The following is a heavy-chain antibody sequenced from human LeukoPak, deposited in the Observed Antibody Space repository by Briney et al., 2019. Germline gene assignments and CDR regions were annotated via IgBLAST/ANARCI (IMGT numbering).Heavy chain of an antibody. CDR2: IYYSGST. CDR3: ARERRSQGSTSWPEVISPLDHYYMDV. V-gene: IGHV4-30-4*07. D-gene: IGHD2-2*01. CDR1: GGSISSGGYS. J-gene: IGHJ6*03. Sequence: SETLSLTCAVSGGSISSGGYSWSWIRQPPGKGLEWIGYIYYSGSTYYNPSLKSRVTISVDTSKNQFSLKLSSVTAADTAVYYCARERRSQGSTSWPEVISPLDHYYMDVWGKGTTVTISS.